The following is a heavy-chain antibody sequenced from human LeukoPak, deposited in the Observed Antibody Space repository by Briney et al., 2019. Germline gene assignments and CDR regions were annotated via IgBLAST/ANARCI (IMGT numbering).Heavy chain of an antibody. CDR1: GGSISNYY. D-gene: IGHD6-13*01. J-gene: IGHJ4*02. CDR3: ARNLIPEQLVVNF. CDR2: IYYTGST. V-gene: IGHV4-59*01. Sequence: SETLSLTCTVSGGSISNYYWNWIRQPPGKGLEWIGYIYYTGSTNYNPSLKSRVTMSVDTSKNQFSLNLQFVTPEDTAVYYCARNLIPEQLVVNFWGQGTLVTVSS.